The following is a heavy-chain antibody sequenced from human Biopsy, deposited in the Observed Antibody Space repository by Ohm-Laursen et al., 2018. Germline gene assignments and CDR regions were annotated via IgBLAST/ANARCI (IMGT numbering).Heavy chain of an antibody. CDR3: ARGSDEYGGLYFPH. Sequence: GTLSLTCAVSGGSFTGHYWTWIRQPPGKGLEWIGHISHTGYTSYKSSLKSRVTISLDTSRKHFSLRLTSLAAADTAVYYCARGSDEYGGLYFPHWGQGTLVTVSS. CDR1: GGSFTGHY. V-gene: IGHV4-59*11. J-gene: IGHJ1*01. D-gene: IGHD4-23*01. CDR2: ISHTGYT.